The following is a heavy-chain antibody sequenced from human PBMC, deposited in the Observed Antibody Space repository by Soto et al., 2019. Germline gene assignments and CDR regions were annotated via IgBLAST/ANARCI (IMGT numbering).Heavy chain of an antibody. CDR3: ARAEGSASSAGD. D-gene: IGHD6-6*01. V-gene: IGHV1-2*02. CDR2: INPSSGAT. J-gene: IGHJ4*02. Sequence: QVQLVQSGAEVKQPGASVKVSCKASGYTFTDYYIHWVRQAPGQGLEWMGFINPSSGATKYAQKLQGRVTMTRDTSINTAYVDLGRLRSDDTAVYYCARAEGSASSAGDWGQGTLVTVSS. CDR1: GYTFTDYY.